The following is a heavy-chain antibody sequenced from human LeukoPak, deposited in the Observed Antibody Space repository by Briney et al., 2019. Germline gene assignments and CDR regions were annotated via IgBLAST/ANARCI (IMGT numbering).Heavy chain of an antibody. J-gene: IGHJ4*02. CDR1: GFTFTNAW. V-gene: IGHV3-15*01. Sequence: GGSLRLSCAASGFTFTNAWMSWVRQAPGKGLEWVGRIKSNVLGGTTDYAAPVKGRFGISRDGSKNSLYLQMNSLKTEDTAIYYCTTHGCTGGTCHIYWGQGTLVTVSS. CDR2: IKSNVLGGTT. D-gene: IGHD2-15*01. CDR3: TTHGCTGGTCHIY.